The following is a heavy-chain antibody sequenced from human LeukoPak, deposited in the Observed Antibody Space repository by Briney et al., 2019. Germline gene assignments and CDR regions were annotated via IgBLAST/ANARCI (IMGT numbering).Heavy chain of an antibody. D-gene: IGHD1-1*01. Sequence: SETLSLTCTVPGGSISSYYWSWIRQPPGKGLEWIGYIYYSGSTNYNPSLKSRVTISVDTSKNQFSLKLSSVTAADTAVYYCARHGMGAVRVPFDYWGQGTLVTVSS. CDR2: IYYSGST. J-gene: IGHJ4*02. CDR3: ARHGMGAVRVPFDY. V-gene: IGHV4-59*08. CDR1: GGSISSYY.